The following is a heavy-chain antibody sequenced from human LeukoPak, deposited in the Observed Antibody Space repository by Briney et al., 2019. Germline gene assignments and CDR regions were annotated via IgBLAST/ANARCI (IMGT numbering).Heavy chain of an antibody. D-gene: IGHD3-22*01. J-gene: IGHJ6*03. CDR3: ARRYHDSTPGYYYYTDV. V-gene: IGHV5-51*01. CDR1: GYTFTSYW. Sequence: GESLKISCKGSGYTFTSYWIAWVRQMPGKGLEWMGIIYPGDSDTRYSPSFQGQVTISADKSISTAYLQWSSLKASDTAMYYCARRYHDSTPGYYYYTDVWGKGTTVTVSS. CDR2: IYPGDSDT.